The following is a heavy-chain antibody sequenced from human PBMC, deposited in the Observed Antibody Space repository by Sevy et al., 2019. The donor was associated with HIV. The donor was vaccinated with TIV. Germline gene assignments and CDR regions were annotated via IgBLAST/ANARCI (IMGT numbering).Heavy chain of an antibody. J-gene: IGHJ5*01. V-gene: IGHV3-23*01. CDR3: AKYNYYDSGGEGFDS. CDR2: ISGSGVST. D-gene: IGHD3-22*01. CDR1: GFTFSSYA. Sequence: GGSLRLSCAASGFTFSSYAMSWVRQAPGKGLEWVSAISGSGVSTYYADSVKGRFTISRDNSKNTLYLQMNSLRAEDTAVYYCAKYNYYDSGGEGFDSWGHGTLVTVSS.